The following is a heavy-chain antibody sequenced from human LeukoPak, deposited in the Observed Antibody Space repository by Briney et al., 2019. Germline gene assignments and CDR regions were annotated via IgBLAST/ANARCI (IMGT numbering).Heavy chain of an antibody. Sequence: SETLSLTCAVCGGSFSGYYWSWIRQPPGKGLEWIGEINHSGSTNYNPSLKSRVTISVDTSKNQFSLKLSSVTAADTAVYYCATFTSGSSLFDLWGRGTLVTVSS. CDR1: GGSFSGYY. J-gene: IGHJ2*01. CDR2: INHSGST. CDR3: ATFTSGSSLFDL. D-gene: IGHD6-19*01. V-gene: IGHV4-34*01.